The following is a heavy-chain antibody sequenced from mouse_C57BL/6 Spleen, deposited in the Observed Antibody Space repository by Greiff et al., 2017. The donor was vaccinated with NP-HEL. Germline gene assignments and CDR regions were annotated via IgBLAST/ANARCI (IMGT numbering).Heavy chain of an antibody. CDR1: GYTFTSYW. V-gene: IGHV1-64*01. CDR2: IHPNSGST. Sequence: QVQLQQSGAELVKPGASVKLSCKASGYTFTSYWMHWVKQRPGQGLEWIGMIHPNSGSTNYNEKFKSKATLTVDKSSSTAYMQLSSLTSEDSAVYYCARWDDGYSYAMDYWGQGTSVTVSS. J-gene: IGHJ4*01. CDR3: ARWDDGYSYAMDY. D-gene: IGHD2-3*01.